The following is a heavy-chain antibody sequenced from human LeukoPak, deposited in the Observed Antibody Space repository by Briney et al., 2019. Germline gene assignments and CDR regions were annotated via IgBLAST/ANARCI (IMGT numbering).Heavy chain of an antibody. CDR2: VNQDGSEK. Sequence: GGSLRLSCAASGFSFSSYWMSWVRQAPGKGLEWVANVNQDGSEKNYVDSVKGRFTISRDNAKNSVNLQMNSLRVEDTAVYYCARDDSSGWYYFDYWGQGTLVTISS. CDR3: ARDDSSGWYYFDY. V-gene: IGHV3-7*01. CDR1: GFSFSSYW. D-gene: IGHD6-19*01. J-gene: IGHJ4*02.